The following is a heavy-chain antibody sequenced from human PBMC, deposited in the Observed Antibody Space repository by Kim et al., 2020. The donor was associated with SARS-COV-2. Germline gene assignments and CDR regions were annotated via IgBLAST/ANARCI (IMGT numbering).Heavy chain of an antibody. CDR2: IRSKADNYAT. Sequence: GGSLRLSCAASGFSFSGSGMHWVRQASGKGLEWVGRIRSKADNYATAYAASVKGRFTLSRDDSENTAYLQMDSLKTEDTAVYYCARFGQLPLGNWGQGTRVTVSS. CDR1: GFSFSGSG. CDR3: ARFGQLPLGN. D-gene: IGHD1-7*01. J-gene: IGHJ4*02. V-gene: IGHV3-73*01.